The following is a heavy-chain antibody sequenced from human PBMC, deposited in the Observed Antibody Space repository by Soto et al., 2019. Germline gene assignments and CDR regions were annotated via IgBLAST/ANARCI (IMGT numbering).Heavy chain of an antibody. D-gene: IGHD2-21*01. Sequence: PSETLSLTXAVYGGTFSGYFWTWVRQPPGKGLEWIGEIEHNGNNNINPALKSRVTMSVDTSKIQISLTLTSVTAADTAVYFCARDFRYSPYWGQGTLVTVSS. CDR1: GGTFSGYF. CDR2: IEHNGNN. CDR3: ARDFRYSPY. V-gene: IGHV4-34*01. J-gene: IGHJ4*02.